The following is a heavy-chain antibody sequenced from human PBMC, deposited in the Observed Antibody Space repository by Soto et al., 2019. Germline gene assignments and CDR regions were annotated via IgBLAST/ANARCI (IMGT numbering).Heavy chain of an antibody. J-gene: IGHJ5*02. D-gene: IGHD1-7*01. CDR2: ISAYNGNT. Sequence: ASVKVSCKGSGYTFTGDGIGWVRQAPGQGLEWMGWISAYNGNTNYAQKLQGRVTMTTDTSTSTAYMELRSLRSDDTAVYYCARLTGTTGTNWFDPWGQGTLVTVSS. CDR1: GYTFTGDG. CDR3: ARLTGTTGTNWFDP. V-gene: IGHV1-18*01.